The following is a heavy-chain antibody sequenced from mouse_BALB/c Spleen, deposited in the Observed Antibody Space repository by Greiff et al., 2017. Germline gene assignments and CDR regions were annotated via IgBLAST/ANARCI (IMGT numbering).Heavy chain of an antibody. J-gene: IGHJ2*01. Sequence: VQLKQSGAELVKPGASVKLSCTASGFNIKDTYMHWVKQRPEQGLEWIGRIDPANGNTKYDPKFQGKATITADTSSNTAYLQLSSLTSEDTAVYYCARAGIDSYDYWGQGTTLTVSA. D-gene: IGHD2-4*01. V-gene: IGHV14-3*02. CDR2: IDPANGNT. CDR1: GFNIKDTY. CDR3: ARAGIDSYDY.